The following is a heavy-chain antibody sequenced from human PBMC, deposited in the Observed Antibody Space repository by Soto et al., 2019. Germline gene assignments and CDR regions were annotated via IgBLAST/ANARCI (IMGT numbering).Heavy chain of an antibody. CDR3: ERGRGEFDA. J-gene: IGHJ5*02. CDR2: INHSGNT. D-gene: IGHD2-21*01. CDR1: GASLSDNY. V-gene: IGHV4-34*01. Sequence: ETLSLTCAVYGASLSDNYCNWPRQPPGKGLEWIGEINHSGNTNYNPSLRSRVTISIDTSKNQLSLNLRSVSAADTAVYYCERGRGEFDAWGQGTPVTVSS.